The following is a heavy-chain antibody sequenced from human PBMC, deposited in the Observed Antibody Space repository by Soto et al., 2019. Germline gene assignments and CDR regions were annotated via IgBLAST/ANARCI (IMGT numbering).Heavy chain of an antibody. Sequence: GGSLRLSCAASGFTFSVYDMSWVRQAPGKGLEWVSAISSNGGRTFYADSLRGRFTISRDNSKSALYLQMNNLRAEDTAIYYCSKYSELPFEAYLQQWGQGTLVTVSS. CDR3: SKYSELPFEAYLQQ. CDR2: ISSNGGRT. D-gene: IGHD1-7*01. CDR1: GFTFSVYD. V-gene: IGHV3-23*01. J-gene: IGHJ1*01.